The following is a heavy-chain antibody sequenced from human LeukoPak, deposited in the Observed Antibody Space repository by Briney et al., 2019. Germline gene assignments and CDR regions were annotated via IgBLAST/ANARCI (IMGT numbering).Heavy chain of an antibody. Sequence: PSETLSLTCAVYGGSFSGYYWSWIRQPPGKGLEWIGEINHRGSTNYNPSLKSRVTISVDTSKNQFSLKLSSVTAADTAVYYCARHARYFYYFDYWGQGTLVTVSS. CDR2: INHRGST. V-gene: IGHV4-34*01. J-gene: IGHJ4*02. CDR1: GGSFSGYY. D-gene: IGHD1-14*01. CDR3: ARHARYFYYFDY.